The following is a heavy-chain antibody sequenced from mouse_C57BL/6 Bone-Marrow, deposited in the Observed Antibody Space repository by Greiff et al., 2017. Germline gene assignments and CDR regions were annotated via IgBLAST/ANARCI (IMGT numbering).Heavy chain of an antibody. CDR3: VRSYYGGFAY. CDR2: IRSKSNNYAT. Sequence: EVHLVESGGGLVQPKGSLKLSCAASGFSFNTYAMNWVRQAPGKGLEWVARIRSKSNNYATYYADSVKDRFTISRDDSESMLYLQMNNLKTEDTAMYYCVRSYYGGFAYWGQGTLVTVSA. V-gene: IGHV10-1*01. D-gene: IGHD1-1*01. CDR1: GFSFNTYA. J-gene: IGHJ3*01.